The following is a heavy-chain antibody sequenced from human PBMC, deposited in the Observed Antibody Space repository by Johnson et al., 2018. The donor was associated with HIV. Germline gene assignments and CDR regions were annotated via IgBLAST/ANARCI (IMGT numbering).Heavy chain of an antibody. CDR1: GFTFSSYA. D-gene: IGHD6-13*01. CDR2: IRGSGGST. V-gene: IGHV3-23*04. J-gene: IGHJ3*02. Sequence: VQLVESGGGLVQPGGSLRLSCAASGFTFSSYAMSWVRQAPGKGLEWVSAIRGSGGSTYYADFVQGRFTISRDNSKNTLCLQMNSLMAEDTAVYYCAKDHWVVGSWQAFDIWGQGTMVTVSS. CDR3: AKDHWVVGSWQAFDI.